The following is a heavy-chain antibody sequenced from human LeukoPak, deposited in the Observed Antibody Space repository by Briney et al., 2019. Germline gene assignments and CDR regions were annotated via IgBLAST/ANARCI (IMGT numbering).Heavy chain of an antibody. Sequence: PSEILSLTCAVYGGSFSGYYWSWLRQPPGKGLEWIGEINHSGSTNYNPSLKSRVTISVDTSKNQFSLKLSSVTATDTAVYYCARGIAARPLYYYYYYMDVWGKGTTVTVSS. D-gene: IGHD6-6*01. CDR1: GGSFSGYY. CDR2: INHSGST. V-gene: IGHV4-34*01. J-gene: IGHJ6*03. CDR3: ARGIAARPLYYYYYYMDV.